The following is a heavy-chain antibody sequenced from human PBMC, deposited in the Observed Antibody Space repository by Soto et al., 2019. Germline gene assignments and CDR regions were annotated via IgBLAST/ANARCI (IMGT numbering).Heavy chain of an antibody. CDR3: ARDVSYSSSSDAFDI. CDR2: ISSRGTTI. V-gene: IGHV3-48*03. D-gene: IGHD6-6*01. Sequence: GGSLRLSCAASGFTFSGYEMNWVHQAPGKGLEWVSYISSRGTTIYYADSVKDRFTISRDNAKNSLYLQMSSLRAEDTAVYYCARDVSYSSSSDAFDIWGQGTMVTVSS. J-gene: IGHJ3*02. CDR1: GFTFSGYE.